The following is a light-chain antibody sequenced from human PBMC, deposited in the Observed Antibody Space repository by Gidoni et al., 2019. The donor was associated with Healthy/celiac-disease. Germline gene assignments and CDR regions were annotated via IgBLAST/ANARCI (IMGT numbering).Light chain of an antibody. Sequence: DIQMTQSPSTLSASVGDRVTITCRASQRISSWLAWYQQKPGKAPKLLLYKACSLESGVPSRFSGSGSGTEFTLTISSLQPDDFATYYCQQYNSYSLALTFGGGTKVEIK. V-gene: IGKV1-5*03. CDR1: QRISSW. J-gene: IGKJ4*01. CDR3: QQYNSYSLALT. CDR2: KAC.